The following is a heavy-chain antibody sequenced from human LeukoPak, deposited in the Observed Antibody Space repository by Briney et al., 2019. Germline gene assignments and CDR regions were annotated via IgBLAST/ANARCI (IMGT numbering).Heavy chain of an antibody. D-gene: IGHD3-22*01. J-gene: IGHJ4*02. CDR1: GFTFSSYA. Sequence: AGGSLRLSCAASGFTFSSYAMSWVRQAPGKGLEWVSYISSSSSTIYYADSVKGRFTISRDNAKNSLYLQMNSLRAEDTAVYYCARGSRAYDSSGYPSYWGQGTLVTVSS. CDR2: ISSSSSTI. CDR3: ARGSRAYDSSGYPSY. V-gene: IGHV3-48*04.